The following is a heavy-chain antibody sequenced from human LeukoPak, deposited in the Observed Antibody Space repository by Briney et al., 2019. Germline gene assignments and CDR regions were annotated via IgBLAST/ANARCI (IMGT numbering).Heavy chain of an antibody. D-gene: IGHD3-22*01. CDR1: GFTFSSYW. CDR3: ARVGSAYYYDSGGYYRYYFDY. CDR2: IEQDGSDK. Sequence: GGSLRLSCTASGFTFSSYWMSWVRQAPGKGLEWVANIEQDGSDKYYVDSVKGQFTISRDNAKNSLYLQMNSLRAEDTAVYYCARVGSAYYYDSGGYYRYYFDYWGQGTLVTVSS. V-gene: IGHV3-7*01. J-gene: IGHJ4*02.